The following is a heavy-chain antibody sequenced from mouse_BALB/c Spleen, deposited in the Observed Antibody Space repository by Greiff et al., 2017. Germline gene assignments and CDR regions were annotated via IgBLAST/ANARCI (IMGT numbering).Heavy chain of an antibody. CDR1: GFTFNTYA. CDR2: IRSKSNNYAT. CDR3: VRQKYGPYWYFDV. J-gene: IGHJ1*01. Sequence: EVQLVESGGGLVQPKGSLKLSCAASGFTFNTYAMNWVRQAPGKGLEWVARIRSKSNNYATYYADSVKDRFTISRDDSQSMLYLQMNNLKTEDTAMYYCVRQKYGPYWYFDVWGAGTTVTVSS. V-gene: IGHV10-1*02. D-gene: IGHD1-1*02.